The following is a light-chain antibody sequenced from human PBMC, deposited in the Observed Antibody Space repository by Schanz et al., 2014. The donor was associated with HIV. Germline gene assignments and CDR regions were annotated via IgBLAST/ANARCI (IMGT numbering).Light chain of an antibody. V-gene: IGLV1-44*01. J-gene: IGLJ3*02. CDR3: AAWGDTLDDWV. CDR1: SSDIGSNT. CDR2: SND. Sequence: QSVLTQPPSASGTPGQRVTISCSGSSSDIGSNTVHWYQQLPGTAPKLLIYSNDQRPSGVPARFSGSKSGTSASLAISGLQSADEADYYCAAWGDTLDDWVFGGGTKLTVL.